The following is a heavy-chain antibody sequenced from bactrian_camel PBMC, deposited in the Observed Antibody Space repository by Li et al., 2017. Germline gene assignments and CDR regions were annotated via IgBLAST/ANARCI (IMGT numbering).Heavy chain of an antibody. Sequence: VQLVESGGGSVQPGGSLRLSCAESGYTHMIYWVGWFRQAVGKEREVIAAIEGDGSTSYADSVKGRFTISQDNAKNTVYLQMNSLKTEDTGVYTCMADCLDELDYDEPISYWGQGTQVTVS. CDR1: GYTHMIYW. CDR2: IEGDGST. D-gene: IGHD3*01. V-gene: IGHV3S53*01. J-gene: IGHJ4*01. CDR3: MADCLDELDYDEPISY.